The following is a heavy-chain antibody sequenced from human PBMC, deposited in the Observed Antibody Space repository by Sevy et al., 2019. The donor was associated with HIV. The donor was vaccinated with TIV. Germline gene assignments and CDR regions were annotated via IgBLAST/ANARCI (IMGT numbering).Heavy chain of an antibody. Sequence: GGCLRLSCAASGFTFSSYAMSWVRQAPGKGLEWVSAISGSGGSTYYADAVKGRFTISRDNSKNTLYLQMNSLRAEDTAVYYCAKVGYYDSSAGAFDIWGQGTMVTVSS. D-gene: IGHD3-22*01. V-gene: IGHV3-23*01. CDR1: GFTFSSYA. CDR3: AKVGYYDSSAGAFDI. J-gene: IGHJ3*02. CDR2: ISGSGGST.